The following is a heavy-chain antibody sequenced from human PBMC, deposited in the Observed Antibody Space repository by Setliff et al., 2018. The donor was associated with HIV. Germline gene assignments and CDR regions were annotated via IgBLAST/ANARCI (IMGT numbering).Heavy chain of an antibody. D-gene: IGHD1-26*01. V-gene: IGHV3-23*01. CDR3: AKAHWDPLSPDY. J-gene: IGHJ4*02. Sequence: LRLSCAASGFSFSNYAMTWGSQAPGKGLEWVSTINSAERTFYAKSVKGRFTISRDNSKSTLYLQVSSLRAEDTAVYFCAKAHWDPLSPDYWGQGTLVTVSS. CDR2: INSAERT. CDR1: GFSFSNYA.